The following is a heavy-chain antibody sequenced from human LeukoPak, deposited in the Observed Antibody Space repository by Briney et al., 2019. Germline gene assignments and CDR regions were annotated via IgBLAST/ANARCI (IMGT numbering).Heavy chain of an antibody. J-gene: IGHJ2*01. Sequence: ASVTVSCTASGYTFSSYDINWVRQAAGQGREWTGWMNPKAGNTGYAQNFQGRLSFTRNTSINTAYMELSSLRSEDTAVYYCARGPRVFGVVLSSFWFFDVWGCGTLVTVSS. CDR3: ARGPRVFGVVLSSFWFFDV. D-gene: IGHD3-3*01. CDR1: GYTFSSYD. V-gene: IGHV1-8*01. CDR2: MNPKAGNT.